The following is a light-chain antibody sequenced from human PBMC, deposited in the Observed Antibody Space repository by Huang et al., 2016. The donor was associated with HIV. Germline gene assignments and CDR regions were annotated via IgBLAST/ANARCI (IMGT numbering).Light chain of an antibody. CDR3: HQYNNWLLS. CDR1: RSVSTN. V-gene: IGKV3-15*01. CDR2: GSS. J-gene: IGKJ4*01. Sequence: EILMTQSPATLSVSPGKRVTLSCRANRSVSTNLAWYQQRPGQAPRLLIYGSSTRAPGIPARFSGSGSGTDISLTISSLQSEDFAVYYCHQYNNWLLSFGGGTRVDI.